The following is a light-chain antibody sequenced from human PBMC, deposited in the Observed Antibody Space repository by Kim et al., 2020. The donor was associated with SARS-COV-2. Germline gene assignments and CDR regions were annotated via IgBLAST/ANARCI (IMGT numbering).Light chain of an antibody. Sequence: LSPGERATLSCRASQTISNNLALFQQKPGQAPRLLMYGVSTRATGVPVRFSGSGSGTEFTLTISSLQSEDFAVYYCQQYINWPRTFGQGTKVDIK. CDR2: GVS. CDR3: QQYINWPRT. CDR1: QTISNN. V-gene: IGKV3-15*01. J-gene: IGKJ1*01.